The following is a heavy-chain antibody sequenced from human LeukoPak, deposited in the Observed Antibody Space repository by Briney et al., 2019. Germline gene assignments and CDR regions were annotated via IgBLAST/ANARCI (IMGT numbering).Heavy chain of an antibody. CDR2: IYYSGST. D-gene: IGHD6-13*01. J-gene: IGHJ4*02. CDR1: GGSISSYY. V-gene: IGHV4-59*01. Sequence: SETLSLTCTVSGGSISSYYWTWIRQPPGKGLEWIGYIYYSGSTNYNPSLKSRVTISVETSKNEFSLKLRSVTAADTAVYYCARVTGYRIEDYFDYWGQGTLVTVSS. CDR3: ARVTGYRIEDYFDY.